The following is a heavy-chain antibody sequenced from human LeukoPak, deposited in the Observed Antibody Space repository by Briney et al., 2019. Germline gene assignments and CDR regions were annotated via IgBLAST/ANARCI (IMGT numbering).Heavy chain of an antibody. V-gene: IGHV1-18*01. J-gene: IGHJ4*02. CDR2: ISAYNGNT. D-gene: IGHD3-22*01. Sequence: ASVKVSCKASGYTFTSYGISWVRQAPGQGLEWMGWISAYNGNTNYAQKLQGRVTMTTDTSTSTAYMELRSLRSDDTAVYYCAREGDFSYYDSSGYYYWGQGTLVTASS. CDR1: GYTFTSYG. CDR3: AREGDFSYYDSSGYYY.